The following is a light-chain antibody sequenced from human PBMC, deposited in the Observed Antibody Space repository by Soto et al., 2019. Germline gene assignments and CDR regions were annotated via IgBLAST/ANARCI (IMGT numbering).Light chain of an antibody. CDR1: SSNIGTNT. J-gene: IGLJ2*01. CDR2: SNN. Sequence: QSVLTQPPSASGTPGQRVTISCSGSSSNIGTNTVNWYQQLPGTAPKVLIYSNNQRPSGVPDRFSGSKSGTSASLAISGLQSEDEADYYCAAWDDSLNGHIFGGGT. CDR3: AAWDDSLNGHI. V-gene: IGLV1-44*01.